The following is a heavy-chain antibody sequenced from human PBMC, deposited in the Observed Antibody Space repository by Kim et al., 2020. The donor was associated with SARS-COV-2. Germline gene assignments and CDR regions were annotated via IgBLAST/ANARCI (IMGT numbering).Heavy chain of an antibody. CDR2: INHSGST. Sequence: SETLSLTCAVYGGSFSGFHWSWIRQPPGKGLEWIGEINHSGSTNYNPSLKSRVPISVDTSKSQFSLKLNFVTAADTAVYYCARGRAGVVPSPILGIGPHYDYYAMDVWGRGTTVTVSS. D-gene: IGHD2-2*02. J-gene: IGHJ6*02. CDR3: ARGRAGVVPSPILGIGPHYDYYAMDV. V-gene: IGHV4-34*01. CDR1: GGSFSGFH.